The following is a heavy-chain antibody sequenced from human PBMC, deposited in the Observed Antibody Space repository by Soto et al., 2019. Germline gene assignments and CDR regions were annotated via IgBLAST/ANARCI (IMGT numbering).Heavy chain of an antibody. CDR2: ISAYNGNT. D-gene: IGHD3-3*01. CDR3: ARAASYYDFRSGYRYFDY. J-gene: IGHJ4*02. V-gene: IGHV1-18*01. CDR1: GYTFTSYG. Sequence: GASVKVSCKASGYTFTSYGISWVRQAPGQGLEWMGWISAYNGNTNYAQKLQGRVTMTTDTSTSTAYMELRSLRSDDTAVYYCARAASYYDFRSGYRYFDYWGQGTLVTVSS.